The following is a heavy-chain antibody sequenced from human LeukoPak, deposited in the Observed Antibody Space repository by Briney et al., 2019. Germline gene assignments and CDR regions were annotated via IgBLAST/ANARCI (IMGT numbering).Heavy chain of an antibody. CDR2: INGGSGNT. Sequence: ASVKVSCKASGYTFIDYTMHWLRQAPGQRLDWMGWINGGSGNTKYSPEFQGRVTITRDTSASTGYMELSSLRSEDTAVYYCANPRYDSSGYYFVDWGQGTLVTVSS. J-gene: IGHJ4*02. V-gene: IGHV1-3*01. CDR1: GYTFIDYT. CDR3: ANPRYDSSGYYFVD. D-gene: IGHD3-22*01.